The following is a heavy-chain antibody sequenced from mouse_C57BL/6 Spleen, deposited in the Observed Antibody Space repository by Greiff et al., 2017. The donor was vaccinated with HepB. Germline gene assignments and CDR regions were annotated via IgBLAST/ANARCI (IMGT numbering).Heavy chain of an antibody. CDR1: GFTFSSYA. CDR2: ISDGGSYT. J-gene: IGHJ1*03. D-gene: IGHD2-1*01. CDR3: AREGYGNYPSYWYFDV. V-gene: IGHV5-4*01. Sequence: EVKLVESGGGLVKPGGSLKLSCAASGFTFSSYAMSWVRQTPEKRLEWVATISDGGSYTYYPDNVKGRFTISRDNAKNNLYLQMSHLKSEDTAMYYCAREGYGNYPSYWYFDVWGTGTTVTVSS.